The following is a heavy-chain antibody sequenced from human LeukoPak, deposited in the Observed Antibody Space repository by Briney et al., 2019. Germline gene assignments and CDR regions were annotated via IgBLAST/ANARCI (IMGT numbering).Heavy chain of an antibody. D-gene: IGHD3-10*01. CDR1: GFTFSSYW. V-gene: IGHV3-7*01. CDR2: IKQDGSEK. CDR3: ARDRVPYYGSGSYPYY. J-gene: IGHJ4*02. Sequence: GGSLRLSCAASGFTFSSYWMSWVRQAPGKGLEWVANIKQDGSEKYYVDSVKGRFTISRDNAKNSLYLQMNSLRAEDTAVYYCARDRVPYYGSGSYPYYWGQGTLVTVSS.